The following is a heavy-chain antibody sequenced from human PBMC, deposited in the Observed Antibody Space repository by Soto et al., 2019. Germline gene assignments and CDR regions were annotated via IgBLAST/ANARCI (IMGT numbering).Heavy chain of an antibody. Sequence: QVQLQESGPGLVKPSQTLSLTCTVSGGSISSGDYYWSWIRQPPGKGLEWIGYIYYSGSTYYNPSLKSRVTISVDTSKNQFSLKLSSVTAADTAVYYCARCSPFSEGYYYGMDVWGQGTTVTVSS. J-gene: IGHJ6*02. V-gene: IGHV4-30-4*01. CDR2: IYYSGST. CDR3: ARCSPFSEGYYYGMDV. D-gene: IGHD3-10*01. CDR1: GGSISSGDYY.